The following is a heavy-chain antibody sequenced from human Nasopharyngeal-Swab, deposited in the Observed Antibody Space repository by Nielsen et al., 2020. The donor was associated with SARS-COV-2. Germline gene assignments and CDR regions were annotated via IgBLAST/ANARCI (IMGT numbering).Heavy chain of an antibody. CDR3: VRSSSWYYFDY. D-gene: IGHD6-13*01. Sequence: GSPRLSCTVAGDSIAYSTFYWGWIRQPPGKGLEWIGNIYYNGNTYQNPSLKSRLTISVDKSKNQFSLQLSSVTAADTAVYYCVRSSSWYYFDYWAQGTQVTVSS. CDR1: GDSIAYSTFY. J-gene: IGHJ4*02. CDR2: IYYNGNT. V-gene: IGHV4-39*01.